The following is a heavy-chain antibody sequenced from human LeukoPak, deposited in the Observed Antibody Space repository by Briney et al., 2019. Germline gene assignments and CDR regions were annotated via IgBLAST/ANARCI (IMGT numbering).Heavy chain of an antibody. D-gene: IGHD3-22*01. J-gene: IGHJ4*02. CDR3: AKEEDDYYDSSGYYPIDY. CDR1: GFTFNNYA. CDR2: ISGRGGTA. V-gene: IGHV3-23*01. Sequence: PGGSLRLSCAASGFTFNNYAMTWVRQAPRKGLEWVSSISGRGGTADYADSVKGRFTISRDNSQNTLYLQMNSLRAEDTAVYYCAKEEDDYYDSSGYYPIDYWGQGTLVTVSS.